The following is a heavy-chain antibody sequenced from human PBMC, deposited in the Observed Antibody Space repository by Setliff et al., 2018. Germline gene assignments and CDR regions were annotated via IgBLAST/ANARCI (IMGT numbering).Heavy chain of an antibody. Sequence: SETLSLTCTVSGGSISNYYWSWIRQPAGKGLEWIGRIYTSGGTNYNPSLKSRVTMSVDTSKNQFSLKLSPVTAADTAVYYCARKGISALSGAFDMWGQGTMVTVSS. V-gene: IGHV4-4*07. D-gene: IGHD1-26*01. CDR3: ARKGISALSGAFDM. J-gene: IGHJ3*02. CDR2: IYTSGGT. CDR1: GGSISNYY.